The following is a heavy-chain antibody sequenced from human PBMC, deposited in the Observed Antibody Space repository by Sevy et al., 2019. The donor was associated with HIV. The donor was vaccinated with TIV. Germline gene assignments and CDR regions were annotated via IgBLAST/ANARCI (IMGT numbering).Heavy chain of an antibody. J-gene: IGHJ6*02. CDR3: AKEFCINGLCKIYDGYYFYAMDV. V-gene: IGHV3-23*01. CDR1: GFTFNSHG. CDR2: ISGSGISP. D-gene: IGHD2-8*01. Sequence: GGSLRLSCEASGFTFNSHGMTWVRQAPGKGLEWVSCISGSGISPFYAGYVKGRFTISRDNSKNTVYLQMNSLRAEDKAVYYSAKEFCINGLCKIYDGYYFYAMDVWGQGTTVTISS.